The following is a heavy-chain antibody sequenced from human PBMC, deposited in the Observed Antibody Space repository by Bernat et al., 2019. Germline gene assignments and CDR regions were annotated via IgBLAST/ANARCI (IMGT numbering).Heavy chain of an antibody. CDR1: GFTFSSYG. D-gene: IGHD3-16*01. V-gene: IGHV3-30*03. J-gene: IGHJ6*02. CDR2: ISYDGSNK. CDR3: ARDRRGTDSGGMDV. Sequence: VQLLESGGGLVQPGGSLRLSCAASGFTFSSYGMHWVRQAPGKGLEWVAVISYDGSNKYYADSVKGRFTISRDNSKNTLYLQMNSLRAEDTAVYYCARDRRGTDSGGMDVWGQGTTVTVSS.